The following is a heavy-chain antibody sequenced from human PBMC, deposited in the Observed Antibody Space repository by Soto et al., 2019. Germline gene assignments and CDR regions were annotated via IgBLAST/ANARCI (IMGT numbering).Heavy chain of an antibody. CDR1: GGSISSSSYY. CDR3: ARQPVPGGQRSSFDI. V-gene: IGHV4-39*01. D-gene: IGHD6-25*01. CDR2: IYYSGST. J-gene: IGHJ3*02. Sequence: QLQLQESGPGLVKPSETLSLTCTVSGGSISSSSYYWGWIRQPPGKGLEWIGSIYYSGSTYYNPSLTSRVTISVDTSKNQFSLKLSSVTAADTAVYYCARQPVPGGQRSSFDICGQGKMVTVSS.